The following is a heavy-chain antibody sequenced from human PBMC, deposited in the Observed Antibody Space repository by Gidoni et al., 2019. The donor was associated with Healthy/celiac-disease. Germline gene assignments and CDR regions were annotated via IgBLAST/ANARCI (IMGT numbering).Heavy chain of an antibody. CDR1: GFTFSSYA. V-gene: IGHV3-23*01. CDR3: AKDLRLGSSGSAHDAFDI. CDR2: ISGSGGST. Sequence: EVQLLESGGGLVQPGGSLRLSCAASGFTFSSYAMSWVRQAPGKGLEWVSAISGSGGSTYYADSVKGRFTISRDNSKNTLYLQMNSLRAEDTAVYYCAKDLRLGSSGSAHDAFDIWGQGTMVTVSS. J-gene: IGHJ3*02. D-gene: IGHD6-19*01.